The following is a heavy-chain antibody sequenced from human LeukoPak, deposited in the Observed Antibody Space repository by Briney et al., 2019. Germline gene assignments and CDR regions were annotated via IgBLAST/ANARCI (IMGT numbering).Heavy chain of an antibody. Sequence: ASVKVSSKASGYTFTTYYIHWVRQTPGQGRERMGIINPTGGSTTYTQKFQGRVTLTRDTSTRTVFMEVNSLISEDTGVYYCALYSSFWFWGQGTLVPGSS. CDR3: ALYSSFWF. J-gene: IGHJ4*02. V-gene: IGHV1-46*01. CDR2: INPTGGST. CDR1: GYTFTTYY. D-gene: IGHD6-13*01.